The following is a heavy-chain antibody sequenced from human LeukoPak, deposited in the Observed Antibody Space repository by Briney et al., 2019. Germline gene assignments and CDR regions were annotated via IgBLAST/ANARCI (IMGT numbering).Heavy chain of an antibody. D-gene: IGHD6-13*01. V-gene: IGHV3-23*01. CDR2: ISSSGGST. Sequence: GGSLRLSCAASGFTFSTYAMSWVRQAPGKGLEWVSAISSSGGSTYYVDSVKGRFTISRDKSKNTLYLQMNSLRAEDTALYYCAKAEHSSSWYYFAMDVWGQGTTVTVSS. CDR3: AKAEHSSSWYYFAMDV. CDR1: GFTFSTYA. J-gene: IGHJ6*02.